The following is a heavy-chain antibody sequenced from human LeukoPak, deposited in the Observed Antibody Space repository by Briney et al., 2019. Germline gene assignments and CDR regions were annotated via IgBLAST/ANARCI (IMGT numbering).Heavy chain of an antibody. J-gene: IGHJ4*02. V-gene: IGHV3-21*01. CDR3: ARDARRDGYKTSDY. CDR1: GFTFSSYS. CDR2: ISSSSSYI. Sequence: GGSLRLSCAASGFTFSSYSMNWVRQAPGXGLEWVSSISSSSSYIYYADSVKGRFTISRDNAKNSLYLQMNSLRAEDTAVYYCARDARRDGYKTSDYWGQGTLVTVSS. D-gene: IGHD5-24*01.